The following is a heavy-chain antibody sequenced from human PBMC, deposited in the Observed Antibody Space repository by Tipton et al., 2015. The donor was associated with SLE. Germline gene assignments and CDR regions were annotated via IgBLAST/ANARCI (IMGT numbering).Heavy chain of an antibody. Sequence: TLSLTCTVSGGSISSCYWGWIRQPPGKGLEWIGSIYYSGSTYYNPSLKSRVTISVDTSKNQFSLKLSSVTAADTAVYYCMVQGDPYYYYGMDVWGQGTTVTVSS. CDR2: IYYSGST. D-gene: IGHD3-10*01. J-gene: IGHJ6*02. CDR1: GGSISSCY. CDR3: MVQGDPYYYYGMDV. V-gene: IGHV4-39*07.